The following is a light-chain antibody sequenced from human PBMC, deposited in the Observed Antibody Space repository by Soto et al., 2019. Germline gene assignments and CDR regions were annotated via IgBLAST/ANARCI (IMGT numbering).Light chain of an antibody. J-gene: IGKJ4*01. Sequence: DIQMTQSPSTLSAPVGDRVTITCRASQNINRWLAWYQQRPGKAPNLLIHKASTLEAGVPSRFSGSASGTEFTLTISSLQPDDFAAYFCLQYNVYPLTFGGGTKVEIK. V-gene: IGKV1-5*03. CDR2: KAS. CDR1: QNINRW. CDR3: LQYNVYPLT.